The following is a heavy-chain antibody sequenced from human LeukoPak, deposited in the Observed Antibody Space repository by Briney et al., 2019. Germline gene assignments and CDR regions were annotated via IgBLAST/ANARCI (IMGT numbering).Heavy chain of an antibody. D-gene: IGHD4-17*01. Sequence: GGSLRLSCAASGFTFITSWMHWVRQAPGKGLVWVSHINTDGSTTSYADSVKGRFTISRDNSKNTLYLQMDSLRAEDTAVYYCARGTVTSYGMDVWGQGTMVTVSS. J-gene: IGHJ6*02. CDR1: GFTFITSW. CDR3: ARGTVTSYGMDV. CDR2: INTDGSTT. V-gene: IGHV3-74*01.